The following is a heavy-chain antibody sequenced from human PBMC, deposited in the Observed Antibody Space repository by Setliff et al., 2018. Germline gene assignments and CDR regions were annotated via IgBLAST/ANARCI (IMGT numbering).Heavy chain of an antibody. CDR2: ISAYNGDT. Sequence: ASVKVSCKASGYTFTTYGISWVRQAPGQGLEYMGWISAYNGDTDYAQNFQGRVTMTTDTSTSTAYMDLRSLRSDDTAVYYCARDRLWAFDYWGQGTLVTVSS. CDR3: ARDRLWAFDY. V-gene: IGHV1-18*01. J-gene: IGHJ4*02. D-gene: IGHD7-27*01. CDR1: GYTFTTYG.